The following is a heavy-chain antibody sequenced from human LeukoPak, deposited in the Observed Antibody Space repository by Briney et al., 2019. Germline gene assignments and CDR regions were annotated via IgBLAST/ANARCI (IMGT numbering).Heavy chain of an antibody. Sequence: GGSLRLSCAASGFTFSDYYMSWIRQAPGKGLEWVSYISSSSSYTNYADSVKGRFTISRDNAKNSLYLQMNSLRAEDTAVYYCARTLGGYYVDYWGQGTLVTVPS. CDR2: ISSSSSYT. J-gene: IGHJ4*02. V-gene: IGHV3-11*03. D-gene: IGHD3-22*01. CDR1: GFTFSDYY. CDR3: ARTLGGYYVDY.